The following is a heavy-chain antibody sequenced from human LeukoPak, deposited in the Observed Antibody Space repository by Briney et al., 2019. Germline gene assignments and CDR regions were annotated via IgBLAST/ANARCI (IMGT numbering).Heavy chain of an antibody. D-gene: IGHD3-22*01. CDR1: GGSISSYY. Sequence: SETLSLTCTVSGGSISSYYWSWIRQPAGKGLEWIGRIYTSGSTNYNPSLKSRVTMSVDTSKNQFSLKLSSVTAADTAVYYCARVLYYYDSSGYYTFDYWGQGTLVTVSS. J-gene: IGHJ4*02. CDR3: ARVLYYYDSSGYYTFDY. CDR2: IYTSGST. V-gene: IGHV4-4*07.